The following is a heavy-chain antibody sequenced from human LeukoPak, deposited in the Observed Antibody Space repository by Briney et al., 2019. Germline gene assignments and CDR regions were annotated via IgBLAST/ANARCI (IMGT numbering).Heavy chain of an antibody. J-gene: IGHJ5*02. CDR2: ISADGSGT. D-gene: IGHD3-10*01. V-gene: IGHV3-74*01. Sequence: PGGSLRLSCAASGFTFSSYAMSWVRQAPGKGLVWVSRISADGSGTIYAESVKGRFTISRDNAKNTLYMQMNSLAAEDTAVYYCARDCGRGACPSRRFDPWGQGTLVTVSS. CDR3: ARDCGRGACPSRRFDP. CDR1: GFTFSSYA.